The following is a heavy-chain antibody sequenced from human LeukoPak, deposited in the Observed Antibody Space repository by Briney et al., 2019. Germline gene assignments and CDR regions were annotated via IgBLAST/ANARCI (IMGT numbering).Heavy chain of an antibody. CDR1: GYTFTSYG. CDR3: ARDERARGGNSGYFDY. V-gene: IGHV1-18*01. CDR2: ISAYNGNT. J-gene: IGHJ4*02. D-gene: IGHD4-23*01. Sequence: ASVKVSCKASGYTFTSYGISWVRQAPGQGLEWMGWISAYNGNTNYAQKLQGRVTMATDTSTSTAYMELRSLRSDDTAVYYCARDERARGGNSGYFDYWGQGTLITVSS.